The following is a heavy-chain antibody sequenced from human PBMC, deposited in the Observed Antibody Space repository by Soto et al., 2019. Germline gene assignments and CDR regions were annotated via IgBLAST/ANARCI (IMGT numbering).Heavy chain of an antibody. CDR3: ATETSTWGC. D-gene: IGHD7-27*01. Sequence: EVQLVESGGGLVQPGESLRLSCVASGFALSNYWINWVRQAPGKGLEWVANIKQDGSEKNYVDSVKGRFTISRDNARNSLYLQMNSLSAEATAAYYCATETSTWGCWGQGTLVTVSS. V-gene: IGHV3-7*05. CDR1: GFALSNYW. CDR2: IKQDGSEK. J-gene: IGHJ4*02.